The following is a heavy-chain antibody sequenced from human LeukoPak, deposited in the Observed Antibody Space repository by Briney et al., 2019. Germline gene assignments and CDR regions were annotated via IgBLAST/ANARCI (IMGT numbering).Heavy chain of an antibody. Sequence: SETLSLTCAVSDVSFNDYYWSWVCQTPGKGLEWIGEINHSGYTNDSPSLKSRVTLSIDTSRKQFSLNLRSVTVADTGIYYCTRMTTGHDYWGQGTLVTVSS. D-gene: IGHD4-17*01. CDR3: TRMTTGHDY. J-gene: IGHJ4*02. CDR2: INHSGYT. V-gene: IGHV4-34*01. CDR1: DVSFNDYY.